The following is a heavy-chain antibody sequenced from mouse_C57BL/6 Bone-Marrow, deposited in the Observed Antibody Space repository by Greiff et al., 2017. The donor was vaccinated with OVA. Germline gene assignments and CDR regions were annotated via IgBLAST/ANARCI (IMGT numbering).Heavy chain of an antibody. D-gene: IGHD5-1-1*01. CDR3: ASQGEIPTRDY. CDR2: INPNNGGT. Sequence: EVKLQQSGPELVKPGASVKISCKASGYTFTDYYMNWVKQSHGKSLEWIGDINPNNGGTSYNQKFKGKATLTVDKSSSTAYMELRSLTSEDSAVYYCASQGEIPTRDYWGQGTTLTVSS. V-gene: IGHV1-26*01. J-gene: IGHJ2*01. CDR1: GYTFTDYY.